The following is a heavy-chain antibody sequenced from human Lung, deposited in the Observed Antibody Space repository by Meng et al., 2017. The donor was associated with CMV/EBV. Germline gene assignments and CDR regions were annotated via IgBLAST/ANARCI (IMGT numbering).Heavy chain of an antibody. CDR2: IRNKGYGGTT. Sequence: GGSLRLXCTGSGFTFGDYPMTWVRQAPGKGMEWIGFIRNKGYGGTTEYAASVKGRFTISRDDSRSIAYLQMNSLKIEDTAVYFCARGEFMSSSSLYYLGQGXLVTVSS. V-gene: IGHV3-49*04. CDR3: ARGEFMSSSSLYY. J-gene: IGHJ4*02. CDR1: GFTFGDYP. D-gene: IGHD6-6*01.